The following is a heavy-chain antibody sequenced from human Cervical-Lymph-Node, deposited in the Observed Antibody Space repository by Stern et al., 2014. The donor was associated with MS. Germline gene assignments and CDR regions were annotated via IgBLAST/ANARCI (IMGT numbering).Heavy chain of an antibody. J-gene: IGHJ4*02. CDR2: IYYSGST. CDR1: GGSIRGYD. V-gene: IGHV4-59*01. D-gene: IGHD5-24*01. Sequence: VQLVESGPGLVKPSETLSLTCTVSGGSIRGYDCSWIRQPPGKGLEWIGHIYYSGSTNYIPSRKSRVSISIDTPKNQFSLKLSSVTAADTAVYYCARSRDAYSPWAYWGQGALVTVSS. CDR3: ARSRDAYSPWAY.